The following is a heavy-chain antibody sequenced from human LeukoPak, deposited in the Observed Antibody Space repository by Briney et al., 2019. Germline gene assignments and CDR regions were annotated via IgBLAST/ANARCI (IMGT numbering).Heavy chain of an antibody. CDR1: GYTFPSYY. V-gene: IGHV1-46*01. J-gene: IGHJ5*02. CDR3: AREGGGVVVVAATQTWFDP. CDR2: LNPHGGST. D-gene: IGHD2-15*01. Sequence: GASVNVSCKASGYTFPSYYMQWVPQAPRQGLEWVGILNPHGGSTSYAQKLQGRVTMTRDTSTSTVYMELSSLGSEDTAVYYCAREGGGVVVVAATQTWFDPWGQGTLVNVSS.